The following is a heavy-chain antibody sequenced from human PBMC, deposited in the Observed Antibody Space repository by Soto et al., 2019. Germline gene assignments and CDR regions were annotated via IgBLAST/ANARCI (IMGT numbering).Heavy chain of an antibody. CDR2: IYHTGAT. CDR3: ARRGARYSPFDY. J-gene: IGHJ4*02. Sequence: SETLSLTCAVSGGSVSSNNWWNWVRQPPGKGLEWIGEIYHTGATNYNPSLKSRVTISVDKSKDQVSLNLNSVTATDTAVYYCARRGARYSPFDYWGQGTLVNVSS. V-gene: IGHV4-4*02. D-gene: IGHD2-15*01. CDR1: GGSVSSNNW.